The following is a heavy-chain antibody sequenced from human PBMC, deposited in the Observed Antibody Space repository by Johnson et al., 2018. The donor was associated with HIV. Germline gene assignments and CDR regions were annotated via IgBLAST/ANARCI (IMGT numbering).Heavy chain of an antibody. CDR2: ISSSGSTI. CDR3: ATRDPTYRPGAFDL. V-gene: IGHV3-48*04. Sequence: VLLVESGGGVVRPGGSLRLSCAASGFTFDDYGMNWVRQAPGKGLEWVSYISSSGSTIYYADSVKGRFIISRDNAKNSLYLQMNSLRAEDTAVYYCATRDPTYRPGAFDLWGQGTMVTVSS. D-gene: IGHD1-14*01. CDR1: GFTFDDYG. J-gene: IGHJ3*01.